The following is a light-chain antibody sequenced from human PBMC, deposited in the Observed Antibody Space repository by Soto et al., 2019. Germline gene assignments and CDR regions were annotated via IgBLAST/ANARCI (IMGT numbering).Light chain of an antibody. CDR3: QQYYSIPYT. CDR1: QSVLYSSNNKNY. J-gene: IGKJ2*01. V-gene: IGKV4-1*01. CDR2: WAS. Sequence: DIVMTQSPDSLAVSLGERATINCKSSQSVLYSSNNKNYLGWYQQKPGQSPNLLIYWASTRESGVPDRFSGSGSGTEFTLTISSLQAEDVAVYYCQQYYSIPYTFGQRTKLEIK.